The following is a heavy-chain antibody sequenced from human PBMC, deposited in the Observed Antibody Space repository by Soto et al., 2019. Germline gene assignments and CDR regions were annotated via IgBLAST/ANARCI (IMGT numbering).Heavy chain of an antibody. Sequence: PSETLSLTCAVSSGSISSGGCFIRLIRQPPGKGLEWIGEIYHGGIANYNPSLKSRVTISIDNSKNQFSLKVSSVTAADTAVYYCSRERDLPRGNLFTPWGQGILVTVPS. CDR2: IYHGGIA. J-gene: IGHJ5*02. V-gene: IGHV4-30-2*01. D-gene: IGHD3-16*01. CDR3: SRERDLPRGNLFTP. CDR1: SGSISSGGCF.